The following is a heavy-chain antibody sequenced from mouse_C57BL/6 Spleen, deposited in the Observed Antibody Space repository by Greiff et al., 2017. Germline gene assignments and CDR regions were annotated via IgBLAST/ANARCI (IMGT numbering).Heavy chain of an antibody. V-gene: IGHV1-80*01. CDR3: ARCYYGSSYEGYYFDY. CDR2: IYPGDGET. Sequence: VQLQQSGAELVKPGASVKISCKASGYAFNSYWMNWVKQRPGKGLEWIGQIYPGDGETNYNGKFKGKATLTADKSSSTAYMQLSILTSEDSAVYFCARCYYGSSYEGYYFDYWCQGTTLTVSS. CDR1: GYAFNSYW. D-gene: IGHD1-1*01. J-gene: IGHJ2*01.